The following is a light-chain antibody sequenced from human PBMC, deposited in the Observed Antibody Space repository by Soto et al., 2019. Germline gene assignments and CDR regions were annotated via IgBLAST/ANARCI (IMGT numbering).Light chain of an antibody. CDR1: SSDVGTYNY. CDR3: CAYAGGYTHAV. CDR2: DVS. V-gene: IGLV2-11*01. J-gene: IGLJ2*01. Sequence: QSALPQPRSVSGPPGQSGSISCSGTSSDVGTYNYVSWYQQHPGKAPKLMIYDVSKRPSGVPDRFSGAKSGNTASLTISGLQAEDEADYYCCAYAGGYTHAVFGGGTQLTVL.